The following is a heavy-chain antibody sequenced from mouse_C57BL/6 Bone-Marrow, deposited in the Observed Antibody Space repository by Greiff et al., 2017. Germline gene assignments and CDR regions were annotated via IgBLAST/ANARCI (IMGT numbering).Heavy chain of an antibody. CDR2: IDPSDSYT. J-gene: IGHJ4*01. V-gene: IGHV1-69*01. CDR1: GYTFTSYW. D-gene: IGHD6-1*01. Sequence: QVQLQQPGAELVMPGASVKLSCKASGYTFTSYWMHWVKQRPGQGLEWIGEIDPSDSYTNYNQKFKGKSTLTVDKSSSTAYMQLSSLTSEDSAVYYCAKGRLYYAMDYWGQGTPVTVSS. CDR3: AKGRLYYAMDY.